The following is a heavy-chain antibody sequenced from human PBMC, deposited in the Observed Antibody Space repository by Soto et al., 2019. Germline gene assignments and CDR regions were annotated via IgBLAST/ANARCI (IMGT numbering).Heavy chain of an antibody. V-gene: IGHV4-31*11. J-gene: IGHJ3*01. CDR2: IYYTGGT. CDR3: ARLCLSTSCPGYTFHV. CDR1: GGTTNSGGYY. Sequence: QVQLQESGPGLVKPAQTLSLTCAVSGGTTNSGGYYWSWIRQHPGEGLEWIGHIYYTGGTSYNPSLKSRVSMSIDTSKNLFSMNLRSATAADTALYYCARLCLSTSCPGYTFHVWGQGTMVTVSS. D-gene: IGHD2-2*01.